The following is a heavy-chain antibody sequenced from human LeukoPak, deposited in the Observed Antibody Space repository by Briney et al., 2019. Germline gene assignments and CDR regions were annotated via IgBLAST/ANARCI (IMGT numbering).Heavy chain of an antibody. V-gene: IGHV1-69*06. J-gene: IGHJ5*02. CDR1: GGTFSSCA. CDR3: ARATMVRGSWWFDP. CDR2: IIPIFGTA. Sequence: GASVKVSCKASGGTFSSCAISWVRQAPGQGLEWMGGIIPIFGTANYAQKFQGRVTITADKSTSTAYMELSSLRSEDTAVYYCARATMVRGSWWFDPWGQGTLVTVSS. D-gene: IGHD3-10*01.